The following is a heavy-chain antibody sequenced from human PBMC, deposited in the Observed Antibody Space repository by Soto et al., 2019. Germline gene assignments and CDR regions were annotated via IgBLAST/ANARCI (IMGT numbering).Heavy chain of an antibody. D-gene: IGHD3-10*01. J-gene: IGHJ5*02. Sequence: QVQLVQSGAEVKKPGASVKVSCKASGYTFTSYGISWVRQAPGQGLEWMGWISAYNGNTNYAQKLQGRVTMTTDTSTSTACIELRSLRSDDTAVYYCARVGRFWELFLSWFEPWGQGTLVTVSS. V-gene: IGHV1-18*01. CDR2: ISAYNGNT. CDR3: ARVGRFWELFLSWFEP. CDR1: GYTFTSYG.